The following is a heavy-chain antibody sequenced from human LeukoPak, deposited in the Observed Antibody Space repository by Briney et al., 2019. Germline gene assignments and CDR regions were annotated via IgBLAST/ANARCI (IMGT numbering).Heavy chain of an antibody. J-gene: IGHJ3*02. D-gene: IGHD3-16*02. V-gene: IGHV3-23*01. CDR2: ISGSGGST. CDR3: AKGSGDYVWGSYRPFDAFDI. CDR1: GFTFSSYA. Sequence: PGGSLRLSCAASGFTFSSYAMSWVRQAPGKGLEWVSAISGSGGSTYYADSVEGRFTISRDNSKNTLYLQMNSLRAEDTAVYYCAKGSGDYVWGSYRPFDAFDIWGQGTMVTVSS.